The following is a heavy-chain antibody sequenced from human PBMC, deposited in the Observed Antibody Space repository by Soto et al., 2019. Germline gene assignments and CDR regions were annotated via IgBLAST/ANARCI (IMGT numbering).Heavy chain of an antibody. CDR2: ITSDTKTI. Sequence: EVQLVESGGELVQRGGSLRLSCAASGFTFSIYSMNWVRQAPGKGREWFSYITSDTKTIKYADSVKGRFTISRDNAKNSVYLQMNSLRDEDTAVYYCARSVEGHFDYWGQGTVVTVSS. V-gene: IGHV3-48*02. D-gene: IGHD6-19*01. CDR3: ARSVEGHFDY. CDR1: GFTFSIYS. J-gene: IGHJ4*02.